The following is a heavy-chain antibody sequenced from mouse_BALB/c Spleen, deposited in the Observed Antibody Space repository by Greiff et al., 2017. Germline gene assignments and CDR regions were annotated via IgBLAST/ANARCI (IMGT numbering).Heavy chain of an antibody. V-gene: IGHV1-5*01. D-gene: IGHD4-1*01. CDR2: IYPGNSDT. CDR1: GYSFTSYW. CDR3: TRAGLTGTDWYFDV. J-gene: IGHJ1*01. Sequence: DVQLQESGTVLARPGASVKMSCKASGYSFTSYWMHWVKQRPGQGLEWIGAIYPGNSDTSYNQKFKGKAKLTAVTSASTAYMELSSLTNEDSAVYYCTRAGLTGTDWYFDVWGAGTTVTVSS.